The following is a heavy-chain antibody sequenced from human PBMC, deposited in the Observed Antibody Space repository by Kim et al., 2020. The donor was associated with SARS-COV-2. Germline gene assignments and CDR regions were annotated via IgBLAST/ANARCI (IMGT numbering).Heavy chain of an antibody. V-gene: IGHV4-31*03. Sequence: SETLSLTCTVSGGSISSGGYYWSWIRQHPGKGLEWIGYIYYSGSTYYNPSLKSRVTISVDTSKNQFSLKLSSVTAADTAVYYCARGGYYDSSGYFPWGQGTLVTVSS. CDR2: IYYSGST. J-gene: IGHJ4*02. D-gene: IGHD3-22*01. CDR3: ARGGYYDSSGYFP. CDR1: GGSISSGGYY.